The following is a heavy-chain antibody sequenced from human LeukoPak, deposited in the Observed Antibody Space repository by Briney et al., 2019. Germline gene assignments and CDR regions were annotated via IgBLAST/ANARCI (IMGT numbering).Heavy chain of an antibody. V-gene: IGHV3-21*04. J-gene: IGHJ6*03. CDR1: GFTFSSYS. Sequence: PGGSLRLSCAASGFTFSSYSMNWVRQAPGKGLEWVSSISSSSSYIYYADSVKGRFTISRDNAKNSLYLQMNSLRAEDTAIYYCAKNALLGHPCYYMDVWGKGTTVTVSS. CDR3: AKNALLGHPCYYMDV. D-gene: IGHD2-15*01. CDR2: ISSSSSYI.